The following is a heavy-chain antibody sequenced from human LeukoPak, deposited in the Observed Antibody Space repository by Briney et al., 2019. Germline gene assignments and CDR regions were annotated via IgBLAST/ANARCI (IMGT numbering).Heavy chain of an antibody. CDR1: GGSISSYY. D-gene: IGHD1-26*01. J-gene: IGHJ4*02. V-gene: IGHV4-59*01. CDR2: IYYSGST. CDR3: ARDGGRSYHLDY. Sequence: SETLSLTCTVSGGSISSYYWSWIRQPPGKGLEWIGYIYYSGSTNYNPSLKRRVTISVDTSKNQFSLKLSSVTAADTAVYYCARDGGRSYHLDYWGQGTLVTVSS.